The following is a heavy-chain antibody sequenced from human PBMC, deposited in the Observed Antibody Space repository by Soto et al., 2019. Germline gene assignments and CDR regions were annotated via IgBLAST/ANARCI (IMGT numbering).Heavy chain of an antibody. D-gene: IGHD1-1*01. CDR3: AKDVESVYWYFEL. CDR2: ISGSGSNT. V-gene: IGHV3-23*01. J-gene: IGHJ2*01. CDR1: GLTLTSHA. Sequence: PVGSLRLSCEASGLTLTSHAMSWVRQAPGKGLQWVSGISGSGSNTYYAESMKGRFTISKANSRNTLFLQKNSLRPEPSAVYYCAKDVESVYWYFELWGRGTLDAVS.